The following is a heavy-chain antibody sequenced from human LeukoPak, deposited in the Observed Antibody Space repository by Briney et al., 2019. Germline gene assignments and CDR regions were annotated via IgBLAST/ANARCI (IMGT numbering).Heavy chain of an antibody. J-gene: IGHJ4*02. CDR2: ISYDGSNK. CDR3: ANAYDYYGSGSYFDY. CDR1: GFTFSSYG. D-gene: IGHD3-10*01. Sequence: KTGGSLRLSCAASGFTFSSYGMHWVRQAPGKGLEWVAVISYDGSNKYYADSVKGRFTISRDNSKNTLYLQMNSLRAEDTAVYYCANAYDYYGSGSYFDYWGQGTLVTVSS. V-gene: IGHV3-30*18.